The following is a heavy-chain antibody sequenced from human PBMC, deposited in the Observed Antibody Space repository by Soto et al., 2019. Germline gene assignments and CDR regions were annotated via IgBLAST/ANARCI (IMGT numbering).Heavy chain of an antibody. CDR3: AKDQRKPAIFGVVTLS. Sequence: EVQLLESGGGLGQPGGSLRLSCAGSGFTFSRFAMSWVRQVPGKGLEWVSAISGSGQTTYYADSVKGRFTVSRDNSNNTLYLQMNSLRAEDTAVYYCAKDQRKPAIFGVVTLSWGQGTPVTVSS. V-gene: IGHV3-23*01. CDR2: ISGSGQTT. D-gene: IGHD3-3*01. CDR1: GFTFSRFA. J-gene: IGHJ5*02.